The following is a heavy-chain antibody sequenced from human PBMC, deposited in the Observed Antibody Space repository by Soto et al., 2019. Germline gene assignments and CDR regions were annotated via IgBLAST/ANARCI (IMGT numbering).Heavy chain of an antibody. J-gene: IGHJ4*02. D-gene: IGHD1-26*01. V-gene: IGHV3-23*01. CDR3: AKFEGGVSGTVDY. CDR1: GFTFSSCA. Sequence: GGSLRLSCAASGFTFSSCAMGWVRQAPGKGLEWVSGISGGGKNTYYADPVKGRIVISRDNSKNTLYLEMNSLRVEDTAVYYCAKFEGGVSGTVDYWGQGTLVTVSS. CDR2: ISGGGKNT.